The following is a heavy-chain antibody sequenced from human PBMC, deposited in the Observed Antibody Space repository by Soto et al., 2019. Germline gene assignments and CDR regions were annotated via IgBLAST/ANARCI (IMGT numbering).Heavy chain of an antibody. Sequence: SETLSLTCTVSGGSISSGDYYWSWIRQPPGKGLEWIGYIYYSGSTYYNPSLKSRVTISVDTSKNQFSLKLSSVTAADTAVYYCARDRFLEWLRDYYGMDVWGKGTTVTVSS. CDR2: IYYSGST. CDR3: ARDRFLEWLRDYYGMDV. CDR1: GGSISSGDYY. D-gene: IGHD3-3*01. J-gene: IGHJ6*04. V-gene: IGHV4-30-4*01.